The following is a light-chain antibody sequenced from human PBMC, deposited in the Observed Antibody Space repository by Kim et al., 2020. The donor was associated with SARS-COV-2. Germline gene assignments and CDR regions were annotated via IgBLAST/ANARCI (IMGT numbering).Light chain of an antibody. CDR1: KLGDEY. CDR2: QDD. CDR3: QTWDSSVV. J-gene: IGLJ2*01. Sequence: VSVSPGQTASITCSGDKLGDEYTSWYQQKPGQAPVLVIYQDDKRPSGIPARFSGSNSGNPATLTISGTQAMDEADYYCQTWDSSVVFGGGTKLTVL. V-gene: IGLV3-1*01.